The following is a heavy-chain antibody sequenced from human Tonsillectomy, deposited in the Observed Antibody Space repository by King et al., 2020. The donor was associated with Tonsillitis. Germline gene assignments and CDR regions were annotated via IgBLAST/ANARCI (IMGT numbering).Heavy chain of an antibody. CDR3: ARDSDGDYVSYYYYALDV. CDR2: IKQDGSEK. J-gene: IGHJ6*02. V-gene: IGHV3-7*03. CDR1: GFTFSSYW. Sequence: VQLVESGGGLVQPGGSLRISCAASGFTFSSYWMSWVRQAPGKGLEWVANIKQDGSEKYYVDSVKGRFTISRDNAKNSLYLQMNSLRAEDTAVYYCARDSDGDYVSYYYYALDVWGQGTTVTVSS. D-gene: IGHD4-17*01.